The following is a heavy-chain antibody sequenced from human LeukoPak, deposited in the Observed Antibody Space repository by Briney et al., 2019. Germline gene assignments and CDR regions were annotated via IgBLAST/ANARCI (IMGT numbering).Heavy chain of an antibody. CDR2: INSDGSTT. CDR1: GFTFRSYW. CDR3: ARGNYYGMDV. V-gene: IGHV3-74*01. D-gene: IGHD2/OR15-2a*01. J-gene: IGHJ6*02. Sequence: GGSLRLSCAASGFTFRSYWMHWVRQAPGKGLVWVSRINSDGSTTSYADSVKGRFTMSRDNAKNTLHLQMNSLRAEDMAVYYCARGNYYGMDVWGQGTTVTVSS.